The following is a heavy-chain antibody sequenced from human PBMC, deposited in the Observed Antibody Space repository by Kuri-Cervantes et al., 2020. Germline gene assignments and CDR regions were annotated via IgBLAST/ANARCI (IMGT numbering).Heavy chain of an antibody. V-gene: IGHV3-30*03. CDR3: AVIGEVFAFDI. J-gene: IGHJ3*02. CDR2: ISYDGSNK. Sequence: GESLKISCAASGFTFSSYGMHWVRQAPGKGLEWVAVISYDGSNKYYADSVKGRLTISRDNSKNTLYLQMNSLRAEDTAVYYCAVIGEVFAFDIWGQGTMVTVSS. CDR1: GFTFSSYG. D-gene: IGHD3-16*01.